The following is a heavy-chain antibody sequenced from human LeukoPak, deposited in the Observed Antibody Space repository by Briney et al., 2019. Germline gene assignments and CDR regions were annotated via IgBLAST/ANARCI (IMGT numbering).Heavy chain of an antibody. CDR3: ARDAAYGYDRFDY. CDR2: INQDGSEK. Sequence: GGSLRLSCAASGFTFSRFWMTWVRQTPGKGLEWVANINQDGSEKDYVDSVKGRFTISRDNAKKSLYLQMNSLRGEDTAVYYCARDAAYGYDRFDYWGQGTQVTVSS. V-gene: IGHV3-7*01. CDR1: GFTFSRFW. J-gene: IGHJ4*02. D-gene: IGHD5-18*01.